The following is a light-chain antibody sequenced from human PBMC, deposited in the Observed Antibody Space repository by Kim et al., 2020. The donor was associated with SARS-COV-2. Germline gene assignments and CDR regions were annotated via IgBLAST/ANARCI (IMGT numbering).Light chain of an antibody. Sequence: PGRSVTHSCNGTNIDGGDYNYVSWYQHHPDKAPKLIIYDVSQRPSGVPDRFSGSKSGTTASLTISGLQAEDEADYYCCSFAGYSYVFGIGTKVTVL. V-gene: IGLV2-11*01. CDR3: CSFAGYSYV. J-gene: IGLJ1*01. CDR2: DVS. CDR1: NIDGGDYNY.